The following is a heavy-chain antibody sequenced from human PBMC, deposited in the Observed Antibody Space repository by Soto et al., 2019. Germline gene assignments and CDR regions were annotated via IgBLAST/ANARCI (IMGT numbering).Heavy chain of an antibody. CDR1: GGSITSSY. J-gene: IGHJ6*02. V-gene: IGHV4-59*01. CDR3: ARGEDAFFYYGLDV. Sequence: SETLSLTCTVSGGSITSSYWRWIRRPPGKGLGWIAYIYDTGISGYTPSTSYNPSLKSRVTMSVDTSKSQFSLKLTSVTAADTAVYYCARGEDAFFYYGLDVWGQGITVTVSS. CDR2: IYDTGISGYTPST.